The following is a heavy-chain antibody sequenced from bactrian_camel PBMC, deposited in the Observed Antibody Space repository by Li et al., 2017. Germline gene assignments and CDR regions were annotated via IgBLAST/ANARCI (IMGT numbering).Heavy chain of an antibody. D-gene: IGHD4*01. Sequence: VQLVESGGGSVQSGGSTRLSCSASGSAFDNSDMGWFRQAPGNECELVGTISSYGLTYYSASVLGRFTISQDMAENTLFLEMKALKPEDTGTYVCAAGRRDKCSRFFGPPSTMSRSVAALYQYFSYWGRGTQVTVS. V-gene: IGHV3S55*01. CDR1: GSAFDNSD. J-gene: IGHJ4*01. CDR3: AAGRRDKCSRFFGPPSTMSRSVAALYQYFSY. CDR2: ISSYGLT.